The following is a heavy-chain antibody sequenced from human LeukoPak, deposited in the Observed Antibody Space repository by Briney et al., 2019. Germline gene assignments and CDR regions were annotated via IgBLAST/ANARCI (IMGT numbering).Heavy chain of an antibody. Sequence: GGSLRLSCAASGFTFDDYAMHWVRQAPGKGLEWVSLISGDGGSTYYADSVKGRFTISRDNSKNSLYLQMNSLRTEDAALYYCAKVLGYYDSSGYYQEGGFDYWGQGTLVTVSS. V-gene: IGHV3-43*02. CDR2: ISGDGGST. CDR3: AKVLGYYDSSGYYQEGGFDY. J-gene: IGHJ4*02. D-gene: IGHD3-22*01. CDR1: GFTFDDYA.